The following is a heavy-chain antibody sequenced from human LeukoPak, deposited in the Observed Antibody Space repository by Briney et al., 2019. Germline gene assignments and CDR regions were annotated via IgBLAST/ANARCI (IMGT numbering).Heavy chain of an antibody. Sequence: KPSETLSLTCTVSGGSISSYYWGWIRQPPGKGLEWNGSIYYSGTTYYNPSLKSRLNISVDTSKNQFSLKLRSVTAADTAVYYCATYANGWAIDYWGQGTLVTVSS. CDR3: ATYANGWAIDY. J-gene: IGHJ4*02. CDR1: GGSISSYY. CDR2: IYYSGTT. V-gene: IGHV4-39*07. D-gene: IGHD6-19*01.